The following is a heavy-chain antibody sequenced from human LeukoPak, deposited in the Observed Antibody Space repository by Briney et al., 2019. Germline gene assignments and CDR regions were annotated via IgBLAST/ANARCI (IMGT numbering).Heavy chain of an antibody. J-gene: IGHJ4*02. Sequence: GASVKVSCKASGYTFTSYDINWVRQATGQGLEWMGWMNPNSGNTGYAQKFQGRVTMTRNTSISTAYMELSSLRSEGTAVYYCATAVAGTMDFDYWGQGTLVTVSS. CDR1: GYTFTSYD. V-gene: IGHV1-8*01. CDR3: ATAVAGTMDFDY. D-gene: IGHD6-19*01. CDR2: MNPNSGNT.